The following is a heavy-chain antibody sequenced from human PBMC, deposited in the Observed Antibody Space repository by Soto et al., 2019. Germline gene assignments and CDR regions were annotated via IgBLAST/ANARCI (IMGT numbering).Heavy chain of an antibody. CDR2: IYYSGST. J-gene: IGHJ6*02. CDR3: ARDEGWGGGYYYRRSYGMDV. D-gene: IGHD3-22*01. CDR1: GGSISSGGYY. V-gene: IGHV4-31*03. Sequence: TLSLTCTVSGGSISSGGYYWSWIRQHPGKGLEWIGYIYYSGSTYYNPSLKSRVTISVDTSKNQFSLKLSSVTAADTAVYYCARDEGWGGGYYYRRSYGMDVWGQGTTVTVSS.